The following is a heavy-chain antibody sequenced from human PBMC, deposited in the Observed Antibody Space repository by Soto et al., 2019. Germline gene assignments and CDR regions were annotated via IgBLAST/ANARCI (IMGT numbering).Heavy chain of an antibody. CDR2: INPSSGGT. CDR1: GYPFTGPY. Sequence: QAQLVQSGTEVKKAGASVKVSCKASGYPFTGPYIYWVRQAPGQGLEWMGWINPSSGGTEFAGKFQGRVTVTRDTSIRTVFLELNSLTSDDTGVYFCARDFRTYSHGVDVWGQGTAVTVSS. V-gene: IGHV1-2*02. J-gene: IGHJ6*02. CDR3: ARDFRTYSHGVDV. D-gene: IGHD4-4*01.